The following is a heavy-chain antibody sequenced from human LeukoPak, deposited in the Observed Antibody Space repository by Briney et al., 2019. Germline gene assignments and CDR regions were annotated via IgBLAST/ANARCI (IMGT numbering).Heavy chain of an antibody. J-gene: IGHJ4*02. V-gene: IGHV3-7*01. Sequence: GGSLRLSCPASGFTFSIYWMGWVRQAPGKGLEWVANIKQDASEQYYVDSVKGRFTISRDNAKKSLYLQMNSLRAEDTAVYYCARENSGILSVDYWGQGTLVTVSS. CDR1: GFTFSIYW. CDR2: IKQDASEQ. CDR3: ARENSGILSVDY. D-gene: IGHD1-26*01.